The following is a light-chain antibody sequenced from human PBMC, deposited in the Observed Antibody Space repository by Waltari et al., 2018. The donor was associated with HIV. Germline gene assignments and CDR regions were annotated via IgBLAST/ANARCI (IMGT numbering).Light chain of an antibody. CDR2: AAS. Sequence: DIQMTQSPSSLSASVGDRVTITCRASQSISSYLNWYQQKPGKAPKLLIYAASSLQSGVPSRFSGSGSGTDFTLTISSLQPEDFATYYCQQGYSTPRTFGRGTKVEIK. V-gene: IGKV1-39*01. J-gene: IGKJ1*01. CDR3: QQGYSTPRT. CDR1: QSISSY.